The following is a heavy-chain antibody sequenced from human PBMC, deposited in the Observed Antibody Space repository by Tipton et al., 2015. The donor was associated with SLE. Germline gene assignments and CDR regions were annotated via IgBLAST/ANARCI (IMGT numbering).Heavy chain of an antibody. Sequence: LRLSCAVYGGSFSGYYWSWIRQPPGKGLEWIGEINHSGSTNYNPSLKSRVTISVDTSKNQFSLKLSSVTAADTAVYYCASLFYGDFAYYFDYWGQGTLVTVSS. CDR1: GGSFSGYY. J-gene: IGHJ4*02. V-gene: IGHV4-34*01. D-gene: IGHD4-17*01. CDR2: INHSGST. CDR3: ASLFYGDFAYYFDY.